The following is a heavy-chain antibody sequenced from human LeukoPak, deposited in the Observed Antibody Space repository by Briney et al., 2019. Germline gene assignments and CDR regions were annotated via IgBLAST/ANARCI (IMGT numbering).Heavy chain of an antibody. CDR2: ISYDGGNA. D-gene: IGHD1-7*01. CDR1: GFTFSSYI. Sequence: HPGRSLRLSCAASGFTFSSYIMHWVRQAPGKGLEWGAVISYDGGNAYYTKSVKGRFTISRDNSENTLFLQMSSLRGEDTAVYYCARDKGTIWNSQNDPFDIWGQGTMVTVSS. CDR3: ARDKGTIWNSQNDPFDI. J-gene: IGHJ3*02. V-gene: IGHV3-30*10.